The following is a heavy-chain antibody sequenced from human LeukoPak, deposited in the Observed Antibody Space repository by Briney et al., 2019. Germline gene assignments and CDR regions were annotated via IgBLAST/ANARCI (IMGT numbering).Heavy chain of an antibody. CDR2: IRYDGSNK. CDR3: AAMVRGVIRNWFDP. V-gene: IGHV3-30*02. J-gene: IGHJ5*02. Sequence: PGGSLRLSCAVSGFTFSSYGMHWVRQAPGKGLEWVAFIRYDGSNKYYADSVKGRFTISRDNSKNTLYLQMNSLRAEDTAVYYCAAMVRGVIRNWFDPWGQGTLVTVSS. D-gene: IGHD3-10*01. CDR1: GFTFSSYG.